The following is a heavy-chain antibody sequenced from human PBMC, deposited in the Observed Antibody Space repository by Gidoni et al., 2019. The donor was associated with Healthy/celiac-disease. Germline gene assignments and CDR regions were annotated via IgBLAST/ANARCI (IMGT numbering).Heavy chain of an antibody. CDR2: INPSGGST. Sequence: QVQLVQSGAEVKKPGASVKVSCKASGYTFTSYYMHWVRQAPGQGLEWMGIINPSGGSTSYAQKFQGRVTMTRDTSTSTVYMELSSLRSEDTAVYYCARAEPIYSREARAFDIWGQGTMVTVSS. CDR3: ARAEPIYSREARAFDI. V-gene: IGHV1-46*01. J-gene: IGHJ3*02. D-gene: IGHD4-4*01. CDR1: GYTFTSYY.